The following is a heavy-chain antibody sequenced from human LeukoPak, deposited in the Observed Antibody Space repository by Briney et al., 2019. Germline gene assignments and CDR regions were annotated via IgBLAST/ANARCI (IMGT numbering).Heavy chain of an antibody. Sequence: SETLSLTCTVSGGSISTYYWSWIRQPAGKGLEWIGRIYTSGSTNYNPSLKSRVTMSVDTSKNHFSLKLSSVTAADTAIYYCARVRKYYYDRTGAFDIWGQGTMVTVSS. D-gene: IGHD3-22*01. CDR2: IYTSGST. CDR1: GGSISTYY. V-gene: IGHV4-4*07. J-gene: IGHJ3*02. CDR3: ARVRKYYYDRTGAFDI.